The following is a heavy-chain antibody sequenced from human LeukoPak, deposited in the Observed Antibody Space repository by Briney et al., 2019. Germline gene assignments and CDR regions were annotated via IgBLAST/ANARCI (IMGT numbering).Heavy chain of an antibody. CDR2: FDPEDGET. CDR3: ATDLYYYDSSGYTDY. Sequence: ASVKVSCKASGYTFTGYYMHWVRQAPGKGLEWMGGFDPEDGETIYAQKFQGRVTMTEDTSTDTAYMELSSLRSEDTAVYYCATDLYYYDSSGYTDYWGQGTWSPSPQ. CDR1: GYTFTGYY. D-gene: IGHD3-22*01. J-gene: IGHJ4*02. V-gene: IGHV1-24*01.